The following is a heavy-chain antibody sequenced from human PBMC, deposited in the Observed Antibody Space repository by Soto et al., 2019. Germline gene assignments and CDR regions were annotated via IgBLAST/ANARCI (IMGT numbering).Heavy chain of an antibody. CDR1: GFSFFNAW. V-gene: IGHV3-15*01. Sequence: EVQLVESGGGLVKPGGSLRLSCVASGFSFFNAWMSWVRQAPGKGLEWVARIRSKTAGGTTEYAAPGQGRFTISRDDSENTLYLQMNSLETEDTAVYYCATGWGGATSFNAFDIWRQGTVLTVSS. CDR2: IRSKTAGGTT. D-gene: IGHD3-16*01. J-gene: IGHJ3*02. CDR3: ATGWGGATSFNAFDI.